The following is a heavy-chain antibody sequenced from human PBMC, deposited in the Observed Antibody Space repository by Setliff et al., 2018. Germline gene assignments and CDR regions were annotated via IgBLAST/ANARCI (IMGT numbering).Heavy chain of an antibody. V-gene: IGHV1-69*06. CDR2: SIPISGTT. D-gene: IGHD6-6*01. Sequence: SVKVSCKASGGTFNSYGIDWVRQAPGQGLEWMGRSIPISGTTKYAQKFQDRVTITADKSTSSAYMELSSLTSDDTAVYYCAREQLVDRGFDYWGLGTLVTVSS. J-gene: IGHJ4*02. CDR1: GGTFNSYG. CDR3: AREQLVDRGFDY.